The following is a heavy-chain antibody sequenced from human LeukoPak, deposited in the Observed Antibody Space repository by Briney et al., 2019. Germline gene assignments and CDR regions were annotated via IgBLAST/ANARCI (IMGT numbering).Heavy chain of an antibody. CDR1: GFTFSSYS. CDR3: ARDSGAMVRGVPPVD. J-gene: IGHJ4*02. CDR2: ISSSSSYI. Sequence: GGSLRLSCAASGFTFSSYSMNWVRQAPGKGLEWVSSISSSSSYIYYADSVKGRFTISRDNAKNSLYLQMNSLRAEDTAVYYCARDSGAMVRGVPPVDWGQGTLVTVSS. V-gene: IGHV3-21*01. D-gene: IGHD3-10*01.